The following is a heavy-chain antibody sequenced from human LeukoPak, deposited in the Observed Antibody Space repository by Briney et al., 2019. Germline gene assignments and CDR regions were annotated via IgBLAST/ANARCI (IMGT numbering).Heavy chain of an antibody. D-gene: IGHD3-10*01. Sequence: SETLSLTCTVSGGTFSTYYWIWIRQPAGKGLEWIGHIHTSGTTNYNPSLKSRVTMSIDTSKNQFSLKVSSVTAADTAIYSCWRDAKYYYGSRTYFFFEYWGQGTLVSVSS. CDR1: GGTFSTYY. J-gene: IGHJ4*02. CDR3: WRDAKYYYGSRTYFFFEY. V-gene: IGHV4-4*07. CDR2: IHTSGTT.